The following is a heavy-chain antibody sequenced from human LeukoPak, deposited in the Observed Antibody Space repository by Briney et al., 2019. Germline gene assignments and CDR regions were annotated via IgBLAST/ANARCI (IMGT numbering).Heavy chain of an antibody. CDR2: ISAYNGNT. CDR1: GYIFTSYY. V-gene: IGHV1-18*04. Sequence: ASVKVSCKASGYIFTSYYMHWVRQAPGQGLEWMGWISAYNGNTNYAQKLQGRVTMTTDTSTSTAYIELRSLRSEDTAVYYCARGHRGVVVPWDYWGQGTLVTVSS. CDR3: ARGHRGVVVPWDY. J-gene: IGHJ4*02. D-gene: IGHD2-2*01.